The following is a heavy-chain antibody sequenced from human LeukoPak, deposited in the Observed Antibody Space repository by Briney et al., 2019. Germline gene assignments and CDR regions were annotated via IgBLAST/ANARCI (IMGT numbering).Heavy chain of an antibody. D-gene: IGHD4-11*01. CDR3: ARDFDYSNYGFWFDP. V-gene: IGHV1-18*01. CDR1: GYTFTSYG. Sequence: ASVKVSCKASGYTFTSYGISWVRQAPGQGLEWMGWISAYNGNTNYAQKLQGRVTMTTDTSTSTAYMELRSLRSDDTAVYYCARDFDYSNYGFWFDPWGQGTLVTVSS. CDR2: ISAYNGNT. J-gene: IGHJ5*02.